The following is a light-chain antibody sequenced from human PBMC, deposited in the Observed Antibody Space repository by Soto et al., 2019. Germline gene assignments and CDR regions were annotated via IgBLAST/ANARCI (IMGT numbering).Light chain of an antibody. Sequence: QSALTQPASVSGSPGQSITISCTGTSSDIGTYDYVSWYQHHPGKAPKLIIYEVTNRPSGVSDRFSGDKSGKRASLTIAGLQAEDEADYYCSSYTTATTPMVFGGGTQLTVL. CDR2: EVT. J-gene: IGLJ2*01. CDR3: SSYTTATTPMV. V-gene: IGLV2-14*01. CDR1: SSDIGTYDY.